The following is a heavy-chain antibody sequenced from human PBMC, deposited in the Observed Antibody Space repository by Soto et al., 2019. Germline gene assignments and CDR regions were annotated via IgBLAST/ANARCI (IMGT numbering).Heavy chain of an antibody. CDR1: GFPFSTYE. Sequence: EVQLLESGGGLIQPGGSLRLSCAASGFPFSTYEMTWARQSPGKGLEWVAFITSSGGPTYYADSVRGRFTLPRDNSKKTLYLQMASLRVEDTARSSCVKGGWLADWGQGTLVTVSS. V-gene: IGHV3-23*01. J-gene: IGHJ4*02. D-gene: IGHD6-19*01. CDR2: ITSSGGPT. CDR3: VKGGWLAD.